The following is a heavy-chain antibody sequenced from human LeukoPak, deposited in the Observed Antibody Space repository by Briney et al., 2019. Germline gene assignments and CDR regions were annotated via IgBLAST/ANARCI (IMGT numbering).Heavy chain of an antibody. D-gene: IGHD1-26*01. J-gene: IGHJ5*02. Sequence: SGGSLRLSCAASGFTFTNFGVHWVRQAPGKGLDWVAFIMYDGSIKFYADSVLGRFTISRDNSKNTLDLQMNSLRAEDTAVYYCAKEPPIRIRGGSYLNWFDPWGQGTLVTVSS. CDR3: AKEPPIRIRGGSYLNWFDP. CDR2: IMYDGSIK. CDR1: GFTFTNFG. V-gene: IGHV3-30*02.